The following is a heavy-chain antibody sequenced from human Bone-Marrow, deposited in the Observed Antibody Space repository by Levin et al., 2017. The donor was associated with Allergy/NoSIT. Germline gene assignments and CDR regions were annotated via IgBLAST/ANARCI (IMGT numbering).Heavy chain of an antibody. V-gene: IGHV7-4-1*02. CDR1: GYTFTSYA. Sequence: PRASVKVSCKASGYTFTSYAMNWVRQAPGQGLEWMGWINTNTGNPTYAQGFTGRFVFSLDTSVSTAYLQISSLKAEDTAVYYCGAVAGTDYYYGMDVWGQGTTVTVSS. CDR3: GAVAGTDYYYGMDV. D-gene: IGHD6-19*01. J-gene: IGHJ6*02. CDR2: INTNTGNP.